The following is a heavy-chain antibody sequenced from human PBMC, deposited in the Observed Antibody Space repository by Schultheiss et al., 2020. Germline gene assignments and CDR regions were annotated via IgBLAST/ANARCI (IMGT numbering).Heavy chain of an antibody. Sequence: GGSMRLSCAASGFTFSSYAMHWVRQAPGKGLEWVAVISYDGSNKYYADSVKGRFTISRDNSKNTLYLQMNSLRAEDTAVYYCARDGRELLPYYYYGMDVWGRGTTVTVAS. J-gene: IGHJ6*04. V-gene: IGHV3-30-3*01. CDR1: GFTFSSYA. CDR2: ISYDGSNK. D-gene: IGHD1-26*01. CDR3: ARDGRELLPYYYYGMDV.